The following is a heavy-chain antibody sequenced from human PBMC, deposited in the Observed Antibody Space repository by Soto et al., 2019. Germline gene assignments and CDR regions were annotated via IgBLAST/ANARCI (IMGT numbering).Heavy chain of an antibody. J-gene: IGHJ4*02. Sequence: QVQLQQWGAGLLKPSETLSLTCAVYGGSFSGYYWSWIRQPPGKGLEWIGEINHSGSTNYNPSLKSRVTISVDTSKNQFSLKLSSVTAADTAVYYCARGFWVAGIYYFDYWGQGTLVTVSS. CDR2: INHSGST. V-gene: IGHV4-34*01. CDR3: ARGFWVAGIYYFDY. CDR1: GGSFSGYY. D-gene: IGHD6-19*01.